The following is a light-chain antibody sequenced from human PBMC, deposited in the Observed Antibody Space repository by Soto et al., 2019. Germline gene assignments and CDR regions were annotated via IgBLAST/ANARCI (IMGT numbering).Light chain of an antibody. Sequence: QSALTQPASVSGSPGQSITISCTGTSSDVGGYNYVSWYQQHPGKAPKFMIYDVSNRPSGVSTRFSGYKSGNTASLTISGLQAEDEADYYCNSYTTSNTRQIVFGTGTKLTVL. CDR2: DVS. V-gene: IGLV2-14*01. J-gene: IGLJ1*01. CDR1: SSDVGGYNY. CDR3: NSYTTSNTRQIV.